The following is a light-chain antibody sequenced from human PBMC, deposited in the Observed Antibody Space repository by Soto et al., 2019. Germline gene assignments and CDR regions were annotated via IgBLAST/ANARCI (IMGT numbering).Light chain of an antibody. CDR2: AAS. V-gene: IGKV1-6*01. CDR1: QGIRND. J-gene: IGKJ1*01. Sequence: AIQMTQSPSSLSASVGDRVTITCRSSQGIRNDLGWYQQKQGKAPKLLIYAASSVQSGVPSRFSGSGSGTDFTLTISSLQPEDFATYYCLQDYNYPRTFGQGTKVEIK. CDR3: LQDYNYPRT.